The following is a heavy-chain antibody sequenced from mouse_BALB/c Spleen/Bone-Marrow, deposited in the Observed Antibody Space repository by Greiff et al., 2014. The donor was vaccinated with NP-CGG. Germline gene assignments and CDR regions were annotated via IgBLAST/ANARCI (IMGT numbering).Heavy chain of an antibody. J-gene: IGHJ3*01. V-gene: IGHV1-80*01. CDR3: ARRGLWFAY. Sequence: VQGVESGAELVRPGSSVKISCKASGYAFSSYWMNWVKQRPGQGLEWIGQIYPGDGDTNYNGKFKGKATLTADKSSSTAYMQLSSLTSEDSAVYFCARRGLWFAYWGQGTLVTVSA. CDR2: IYPGDGDT. CDR1: GYAFSSYW.